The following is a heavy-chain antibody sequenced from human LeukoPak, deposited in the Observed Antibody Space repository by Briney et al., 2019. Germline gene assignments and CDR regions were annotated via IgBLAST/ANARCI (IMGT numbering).Heavy chain of an antibody. D-gene: IGHD1-1*01. CDR1: GYTFTSYG. CDR3: ARTPRWVQIDY. CDR2: ISAYNGNT. J-gene: IGHJ4*02. Sequence: ASVKVSCKASGYTFTSYGISSVRQAPGHGLEWLGWISAYNGNTNYAQKLQGRVTMTTDTSTSTAYMELRSLRSDDTAVYYCARTPRWVQIDYWGQGTLVTVSS. V-gene: IGHV1-18*01.